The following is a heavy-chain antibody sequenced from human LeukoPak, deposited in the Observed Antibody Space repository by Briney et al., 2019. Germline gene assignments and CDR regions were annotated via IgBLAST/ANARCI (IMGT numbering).Heavy chain of an antibody. CDR3: ARASPRYSSSWYGPLSLIDY. CDR1: GGSISSYY. CDR2: IYYSGST. J-gene: IGHJ4*02. Sequence: SETLSLTCTVSGGSISSYYWSWIRQPPGKGLEWIGYIYYSGSTNYNPSLKSRVTISVDTSKNQFSLKLSSVTAADTAVYYCARASPRYSSSWYGPLSLIDYWGQGTLVTVSS. V-gene: IGHV4-59*01. D-gene: IGHD6-13*01.